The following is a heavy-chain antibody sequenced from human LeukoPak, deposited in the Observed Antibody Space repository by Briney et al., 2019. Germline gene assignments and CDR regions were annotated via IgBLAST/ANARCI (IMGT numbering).Heavy chain of an antibody. CDR2: ISGSGDNT. CDR1: GFTFSSYA. CDR3: AKGSYYDSSGSFYFDY. D-gene: IGHD3-22*01. V-gene: IGHV3-23*01. Sequence: PGGSLRLYCAASGFTFSSYAMSWVRQAPGKGPEWVSGISGSGDNTYYADSVKGRFTISRDNSKNTLYVQVNSLGTEDTAAYYCAKGSYYDSSGSFYFDYWGQGTLVTVSS. J-gene: IGHJ4*02.